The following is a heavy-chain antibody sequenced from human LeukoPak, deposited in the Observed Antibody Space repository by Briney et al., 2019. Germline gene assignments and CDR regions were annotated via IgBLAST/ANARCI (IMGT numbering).Heavy chain of an antibody. CDR2: IYHSGST. V-gene: IGHV4-30-2*01. CDR1: GGSISSGGYS. Sequence: SQTLSLTCAVSGGSISSGGYSWSWIRQPPGKGLEWIGYIYHSGSTYYNPSLKSRVTISVDRSKNQFSLKLSSVTAADTAVYYCARTIAAAGTGGYYFDYWGQGTLVTVSS. CDR3: ARTIAAAGTGGYYFDY. D-gene: IGHD6-13*01. J-gene: IGHJ4*02.